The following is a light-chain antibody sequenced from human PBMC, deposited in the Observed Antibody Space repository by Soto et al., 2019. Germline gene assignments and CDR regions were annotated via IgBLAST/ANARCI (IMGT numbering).Light chain of an antibody. V-gene: IGLV2-14*01. J-gene: IGLJ1*01. CDR2: EVS. CDR3: TSYTSSSTLYV. CDR1: SSDVGGYNY. Sequence: QSVLTQPASVSGSPGQSITISCTGDSSDVGGYNYVSWYQHHPGKAPKLMIYEVSNRPSGVSNRFSGSKSGNTASLTISGLQAEDEADYYCTSYTSSSTLYVFGTGTKLTVL.